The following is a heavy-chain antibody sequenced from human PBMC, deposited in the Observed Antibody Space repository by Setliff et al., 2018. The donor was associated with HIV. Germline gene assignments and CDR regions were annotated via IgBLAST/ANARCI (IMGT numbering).Heavy chain of an antibody. V-gene: IGHV4-59*01. Sequence: PSETLSLTCTVSGGSINSYYWSWIRQPPGKGLEWIGYIYYDGSTNFNPATNYNPSLKSRVTISVDTSKNQFSLKLSSVTAADTAVYYCAREDNGWYYFDCWGQGTLVAVSS. CDR3: AREDNGWYYFDC. J-gene: IGHJ4*02. D-gene: IGHD6-19*01. CDR1: GGSINSYY. CDR2: IYYDGSTNFNPAT.